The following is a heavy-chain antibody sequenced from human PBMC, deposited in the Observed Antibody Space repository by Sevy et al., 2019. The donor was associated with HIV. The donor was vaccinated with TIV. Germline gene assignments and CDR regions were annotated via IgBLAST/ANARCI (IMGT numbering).Heavy chain of an antibody. CDR2: IYPGDPDT. CDR3: ARLGDLGDIVGVRGTIVGSTYGMDV. D-gene: IGHD2-2*02. J-gene: IGHJ6*02. Sequence: GESLKISCKGSGYSFPSYWIAWVRHMPGKGLELMGIIYPGDPDTRHRLSFEGQFTISADKSISTAYLQWSSLMASDTAMYYCARLGDLGDIVGVRGTIVGSTYGMDVWGQGTTVTVSS. V-gene: IGHV5-51*01. CDR1: GYSFPSYW.